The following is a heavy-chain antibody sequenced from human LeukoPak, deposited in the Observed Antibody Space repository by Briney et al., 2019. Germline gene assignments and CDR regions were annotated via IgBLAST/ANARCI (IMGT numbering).Heavy chain of an antibody. Sequence: GGSLRLSCAASGYALSSYAMHWVRQAPGKGLEWVAIVSYDESIKYYADSVKGRFTISRDNSKNTVFLQMNTLRTEDTAVYFCAKDKPIDYWGQGTLVTVSS. J-gene: IGHJ4*02. CDR3: AKDKPIDY. D-gene: IGHD1-14*01. V-gene: IGHV3-30*04. CDR2: VSYDESIK. CDR1: GYALSSYA.